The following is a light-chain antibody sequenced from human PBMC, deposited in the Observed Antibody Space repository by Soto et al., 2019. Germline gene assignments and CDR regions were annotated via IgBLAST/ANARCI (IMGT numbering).Light chain of an antibody. CDR2: DAS. CDR3: QQRSNWPLLT. V-gene: IGKV3-11*01. CDR1: QSVSNY. Sequence: EILLTQSPATLSLSPGERATLSCRASQSVSNYLAWYQQKPGQAPRLLIYDASNRATGIPARFSGSGSGTDFTLTISSLEPEDFAVYYCQQRSNWPLLTFGGGTKVEIK. J-gene: IGKJ4*01.